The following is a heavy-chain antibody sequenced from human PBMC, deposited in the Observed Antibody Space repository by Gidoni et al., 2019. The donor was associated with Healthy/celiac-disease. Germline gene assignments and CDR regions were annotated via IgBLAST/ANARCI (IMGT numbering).Heavy chain of an antibody. J-gene: IGHJ5*02. CDR1: GFSLSTSGVG. CDR2: IYWDDDK. D-gene: IGHD5-18*01. Sequence: QITLKESGPTLVKPTQTLTLTCTFSGFSLSTSGVGVGWIRQPPGKALEWLALIYWDDDKRYSPSLKSRLTITKDTSKNQVVLTMTNMDPVDTATYYCAHSPDGRQLWKRGAFDPWGQGTLVTVSS. CDR3: AHSPDGRQLWKRGAFDP. V-gene: IGHV2-5*02.